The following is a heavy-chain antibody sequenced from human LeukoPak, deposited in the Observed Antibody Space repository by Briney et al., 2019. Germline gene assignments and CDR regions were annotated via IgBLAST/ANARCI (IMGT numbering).Heavy chain of an antibody. CDR3: ASGYSYAAFSD. V-gene: IGHV3-23*01. CDR2: ISGSGGST. J-gene: IGHJ4*02. Sequence: GGSLRLSCVASGFTFSSYWMTWVRQAPGKGLEWVSAISGSGGSTYYADSVKGWFTISRDNSKNTLYLQMNSLRAEDTAVYYCASGYSYAAFSDWGQGTLVTVSS. D-gene: IGHD5-18*01. CDR1: GFTFSSYW.